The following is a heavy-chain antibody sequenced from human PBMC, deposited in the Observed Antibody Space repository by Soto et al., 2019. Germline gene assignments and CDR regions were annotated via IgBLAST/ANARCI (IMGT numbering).Heavy chain of an antibody. Sequence: QVQLVQSGAEVKKPGASMKVSCKASGYTFTSYAMHWVRQAPGQRLEWMGWINAGNGNTKYSQKFQGRVTITRDTSASTAYMELSSLRSEDTAVYYCARDGSSGFAPYWGQGTLVTVSS. V-gene: IGHV1-3*01. J-gene: IGHJ4*02. D-gene: IGHD6-19*01. CDR1: GYTFTSYA. CDR3: ARDGSSGFAPY. CDR2: INAGNGNT.